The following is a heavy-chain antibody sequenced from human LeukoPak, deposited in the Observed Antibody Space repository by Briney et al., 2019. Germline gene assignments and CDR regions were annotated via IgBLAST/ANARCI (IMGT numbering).Heavy chain of an antibody. CDR2: ISGYNGNT. D-gene: IGHD2-2*01. V-gene: IGHV1-18*01. J-gene: IGHJ4*02. Sequence: RASVKVSCKASGYTFSNYGITWVRQAPGQGLEWMGWISGYNGNTKYAQKLQGGVTMTTDTSTSTAYMELRSLRSDDTAVYYCARDLYGSCSSTSCYAGSSVRYYWGQGTLVTVSS. CDR3: ARDLYGSCSSTSCYAGSSVRYY. CDR1: GYTFSNYG.